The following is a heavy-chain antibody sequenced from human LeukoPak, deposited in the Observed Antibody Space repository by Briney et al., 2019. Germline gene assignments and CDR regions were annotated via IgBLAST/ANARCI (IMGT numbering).Heavy chain of an antibody. V-gene: IGHV3-30*18. CDR2: ISYDGSNK. CDR3: AKERLPAQWLPRDYFDY. Sequence: PGGSLRLSCAASGFTFSSYGMHWVRQAPGKGLEWVAVISYDGSNKYYADPVKGRFTISRDNSKNTLYLQMNSLRAEDTAVYYCAKERLPAQWLPRDYFDYWGQGTLVTVSS. CDR1: GFTFSSYG. J-gene: IGHJ4*02. D-gene: IGHD6-19*01.